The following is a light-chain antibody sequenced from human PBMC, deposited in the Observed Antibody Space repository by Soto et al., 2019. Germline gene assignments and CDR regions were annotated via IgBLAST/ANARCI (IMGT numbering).Light chain of an antibody. V-gene: IGKV1-27*01. CDR1: QGIRSW. CDR3: QKYNSAPS. CDR2: AAS. Sequence: DIQMTQSPSSVSASVGDRVTITCRASQGIRSWLAWFQQKPGKAPKLLIYAASTLQSGVPSRFSGSGSGTDFTLTISSLQPEDVATYYCQKYNSAPSFGQGTKLEIK. J-gene: IGKJ2*01.